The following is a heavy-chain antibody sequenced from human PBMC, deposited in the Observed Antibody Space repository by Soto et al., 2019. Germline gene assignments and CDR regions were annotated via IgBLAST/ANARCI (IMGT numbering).Heavy chain of an antibody. J-gene: IGHJ4*02. CDR1: GFTFSSYW. Sequence: EVQLVESGGGLVQPGGSLRLSCAASGFTFSSYWMHWVRQAPGKGLVWVSRINSDGSSTSYADSVKGRFTISRDNPKNTLYLQMNSLRAEDTAVYYCARDRGWFGEVPFDYWGQGTLVTVSS. CDR2: INSDGSST. CDR3: ARDRGWFGEVPFDY. V-gene: IGHV3-74*01. D-gene: IGHD3-10*01.